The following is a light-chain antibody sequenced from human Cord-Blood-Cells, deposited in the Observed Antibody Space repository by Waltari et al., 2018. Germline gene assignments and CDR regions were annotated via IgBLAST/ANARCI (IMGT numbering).Light chain of an antibody. CDR3: QQYYSTPIT. J-gene: IGKJ5*01. CDR2: WAY. V-gene: IGKV4-1*01. Sequence: DTAMTQSLDPLAVSLGERATINCKSSQSVLYSSNNNNYLAWYQQKPGQPPKLLIYWAYTRESGVPDRFSGSGSGTDFTLTISSLQAEDVAVYYCQQYYSTPITFGQGTRLEIK. CDR1: QSVLYSSNNNNY.